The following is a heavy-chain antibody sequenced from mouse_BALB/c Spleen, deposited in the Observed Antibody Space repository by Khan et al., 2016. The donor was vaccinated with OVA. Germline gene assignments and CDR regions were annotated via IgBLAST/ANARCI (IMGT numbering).Heavy chain of an antibody. CDR3: ARTARIKY. Sequence: EVQLQESGPGLVKPSQSLSLTCTVTGYSITSGYGWNWIRQFPGNKLEWMFYISYSGSTNYHPTLKSRTYITRDTSKNQFILQLNSVTTDDTATEYRARTARIKYWGQGTTLTVSS. J-gene: IGHJ2*01. CDR1: GYSITSGYG. V-gene: IGHV3-2*02. CDR2: ISYSGST. D-gene: IGHD1-2*01.